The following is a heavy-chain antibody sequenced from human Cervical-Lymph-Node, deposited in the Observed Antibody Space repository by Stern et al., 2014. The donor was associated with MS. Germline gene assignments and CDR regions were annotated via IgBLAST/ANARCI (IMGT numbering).Heavy chain of an antibody. Sequence: VQLVESGGGVVQPGGSLRLSCAASGFTFSSYCMHWVRQAPGQGLEWVAVIWYDGSNKYYADPVKGRFTITRDNSKHTLYLAMKSRRAEDTAMYYCAREAGIAAAAEYYFDYWGQGTLVTVSS. D-gene: IGHD6-13*01. V-gene: IGHV3-33*01. CDR1: GFTFSSYC. CDR2: IWYDGSNK. CDR3: AREAGIAAAAEYYFDY. J-gene: IGHJ4*02.